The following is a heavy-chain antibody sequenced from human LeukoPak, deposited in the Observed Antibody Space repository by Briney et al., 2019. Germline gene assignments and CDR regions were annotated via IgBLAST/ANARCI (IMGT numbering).Heavy chain of an antibody. CDR1: GFTFTTYP. CDR3: ARDLRYSGYDPRASYFDY. Sequence: GGSLRLSCAASGFTFTTYPMSWVRQAPGKGLEWVSAISASGGGTYYADSVKGRFTISRDNSRSTVFLQMSSLRAEDTAVYYCARDLRYSGYDPRASYFDYWGQGTLVTVSS. D-gene: IGHD5-12*01. J-gene: IGHJ4*02. V-gene: IGHV3-23*01. CDR2: ISASGGGT.